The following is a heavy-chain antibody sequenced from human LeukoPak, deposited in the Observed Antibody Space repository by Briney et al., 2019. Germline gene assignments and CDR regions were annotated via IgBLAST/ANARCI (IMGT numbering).Heavy chain of an antibody. CDR3: AKPSSGNYPPTGY. CDR1: GFTFSSYD. J-gene: IGHJ4*02. CDR2: ISGSGDRT. D-gene: IGHD1-26*01. V-gene: IGHV3-23*01. Sequence: GGSVRLSCAASGFTFSSYDVSWVRQAPGKGLEWVSAISGSGDRTYYADSVKGRFTISRDNSKNMLYLQINSLRAEDTAVYYCAKPSSGNYPPTGYWGQGTLVTVSS.